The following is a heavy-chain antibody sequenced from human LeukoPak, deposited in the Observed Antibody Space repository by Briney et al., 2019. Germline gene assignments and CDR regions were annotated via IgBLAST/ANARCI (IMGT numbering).Heavy chain of an antibody. CDR3: ARGPSFSNSLYYYDYYMDV. V-gene: IGHV1-18*01. CDR2: ISPYNGDT. J-gene: IGHJ6*03. Sequence: SVKVSCKASGYTFTTYGISWVRQAPGQGLEWVGWISPYNGDTNYAQKLQGRVTMTTDTSTSTAYMGLRSLRADDTAVYFCARGPSFSNSLYYYDYYMDVWAKGTAVTVSS. D-gene: IGHD4-11*01. CDR1: GYTFTTYG.